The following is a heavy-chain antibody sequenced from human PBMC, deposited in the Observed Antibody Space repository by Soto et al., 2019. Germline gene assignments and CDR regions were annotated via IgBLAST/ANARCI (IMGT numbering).Heavy chain of an antibody. Sequence: ASVKVSCKASGYTFTSYGISWVRQAPGQGLEWMGWISAYNGNTNYAQKLQGRVTMTTDTSTSTAYMELRSLRSDDTAVYYCARGSSSWYVLRGDLYYMDVWGKGTTVTVSS. CDR3: ARGSSSWYVLRGDLYYMDV. CDR2: ISAYNGNT. CDR1: GYTFTSYG. J-gene: IGHJ6*03. V-gene: IGHV1-18*01. D-gene: IGHD6-13*01.